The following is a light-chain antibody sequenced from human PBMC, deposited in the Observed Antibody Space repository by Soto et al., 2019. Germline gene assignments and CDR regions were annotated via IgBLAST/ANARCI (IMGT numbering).Light chain of an antibody. V-gene: IGLV2-23*01. CDR3: CLYVGATTYV. CDR2: EGH. Sequence: QSVLAQPASVSGSPGQSITISCTGASDYVGTYSLVSWYQQHPGKAPKVVIYEGHKRPSGVPDRFSGSTSVNTASLTISGLQTDDEADYYCCLYVGATTYVFGTGTKLTVL. CDR1: SDYVGTYSL. J-gene: IGLJ1*01.